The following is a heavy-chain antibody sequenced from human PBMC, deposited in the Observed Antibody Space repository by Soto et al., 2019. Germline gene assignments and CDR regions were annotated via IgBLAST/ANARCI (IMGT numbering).Heavy chain of an antibody. CDR2: INNDGSST. CDR3: ASRPYYSNISDYY. J-gene: IGHJ4*02. V-gene: IGHV3-74*03. CDR1: GFTFSNFW. Sequence: EVQLVESGGGLVQPGGSLRISCATSGFTFSNFWMYWVRQVPGKGLVWVSGINNDGSSTTYADSVKGRFTISRDNAKNTLYLQMNSLRGEDTAVYYCASRPYYSNISDYYWGQGTLVTVSS. D-gene: IGHD3-22*01.